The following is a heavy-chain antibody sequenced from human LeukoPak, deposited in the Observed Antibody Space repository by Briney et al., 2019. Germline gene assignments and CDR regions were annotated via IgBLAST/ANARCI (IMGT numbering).Heavy chain of an antibody. CDR1: SGSISTYY. V-gene: IGHV4-4*07. CDR2: IDMSWST. CDR3: ARQLMARVSSSPLRRRSYSYMDV. J-gene: IGHJ6*03. Sequence: SETLSLTCSVSSGSISTYYWSWIRRPAGKGLEWIGHIDMSWSTNYNPSLKSRVTMSVDTSKNQFSLNLSSVTAADTAIYYCARQLMARVSSSPLRRRSYSYMDVWGKGTTVTVSS. D-gene: IGHD6-6*01.